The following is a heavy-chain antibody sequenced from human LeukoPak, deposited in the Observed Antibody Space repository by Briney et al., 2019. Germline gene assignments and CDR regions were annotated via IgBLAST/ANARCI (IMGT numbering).Heavy chain of an antibody. CDR1: GVSISSSSYY. CDR2: IYYSGDT. CDR3: ARHQWHYYYYMGV. J-gene: IGHJ6*03. D-gene: IGHD6-19*01. Sequence: PSETLSLTCTVSGVSISSSSYYWGWIRPPPGKGLEWIGSIYYSGDTYYNPSLKSRRVTISVDTSKNQFSLRLNSVSAAGTAVYYCARHQWHYYYYMGVWGKGSTVTVSS. V-gene: IGHV4-39*01.